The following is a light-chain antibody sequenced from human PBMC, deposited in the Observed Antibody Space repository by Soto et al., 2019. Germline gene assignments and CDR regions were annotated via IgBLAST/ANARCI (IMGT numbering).Light chain of an antibody. CDR1: SSDVGSYNL. J-gene: IGLJ2*01. Sequence: QSALTQPASVSGSPGQSITFSCTGTSSDVGSYNLVSWYQQHPGKAPKLMIYEGSKRPSGVSNRFSGSKSGNTASLTISGLQAEDEADYYCCSYAGSSTFGVVFGGGTKLTVL. CDR3: CSYAGSSTFGVV. CDR2: EGS. V-gene: IGLV2-23*03.